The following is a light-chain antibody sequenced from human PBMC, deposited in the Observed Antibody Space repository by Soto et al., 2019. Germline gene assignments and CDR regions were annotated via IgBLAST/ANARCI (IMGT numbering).Light chain of an antibody. CDR1: QSVSSSY. J-gene: IGKJ1*01. Sequence: EIVLTQSPGTLSLSPGERATLSCRASQSVSSSYLAWYQQKPGQAPRLLIYGASSRATGIPDRFSGSGSGTDFTLTISRLEPEDFAVYYCQYSGSSLRTFGQGTKVDI. V-gene: IGKV3-20*01. CDR2: GAS. CDR3: QYSGSSLRT.